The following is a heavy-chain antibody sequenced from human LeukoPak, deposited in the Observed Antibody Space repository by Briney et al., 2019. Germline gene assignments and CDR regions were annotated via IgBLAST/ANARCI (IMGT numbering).Heavy chain of an antibody. CDR1: GGTFSSYA. CDR3: ARADTAIITGFD. CDR2: IIPIFDKA. V-gene: IGHV1-69*06. D-gene: IGHD5-18*01. J-gene: IGHJ4*02. Sequence: ASVKVSCKASGGTFSSYAISWVRQAPGQGLEWMGGIIPIFDKANYAQKFQGRVTISADKSTGTAYMELNSLRSEDTAVYYCARADTAIITGFDWGQGTLVTVSS.